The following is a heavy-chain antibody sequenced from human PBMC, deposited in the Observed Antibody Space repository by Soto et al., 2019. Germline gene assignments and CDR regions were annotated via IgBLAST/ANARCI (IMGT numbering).Heavy chain of an antibody. D-gene: IGHD3-3*01. CDR3: ATRLTIFGVVITFDY. CDR1: GGTFSSYA. CDR2: IIPIFGTA. V-gene: IGHV1-69*01. J-gene: IGHJ4*02. Sequence: QVQLVQSGAEVKKPGSSVKVSCKASGGTFSSYAISWVRQAPGQGLEWMGGIIPIFGTANYRQKCQGRVTITADESTSTAYMELSSLRSEDTAVYYCATRLTIFGVVITFDYWGQGTLVTVSS.